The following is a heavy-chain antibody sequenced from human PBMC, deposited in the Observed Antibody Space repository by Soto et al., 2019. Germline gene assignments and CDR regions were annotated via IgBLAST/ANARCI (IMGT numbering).Heavy chain of an antibody. V-gene: IGHV3-30*18. D-gene: IGHD2-21*02. CDR2: ISYDGSNK. CDR3: AKSWANIVVVTATRPVYYYGMDV. CDR1: GFTFSSYG. Sequence: QVQLVESGGGVVQPGRSLRLSCAASGFTFSSYGMHWVRQAPGKGLEWVAVISYDGSNKYYADSVKGRFTISRDNSKNTLYLQMNSMRAEDTAVYYCAKSWANIVVVTATRPVYYYGMDVWGPGTTVTVSS. J-gene: IGHJ6*02.